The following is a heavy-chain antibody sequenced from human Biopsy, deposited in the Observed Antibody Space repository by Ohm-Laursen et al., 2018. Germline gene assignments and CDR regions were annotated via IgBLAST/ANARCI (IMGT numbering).Heavy chain of an antibody. CDR1: GGPISSDY. J-gene: IGHJ6*02. CDR3: ARATNSTGWPYYYFYGMDV. D-gene: IGHD2/OR15-2a*01. V-gene: IGHV4-59*01. CDR2: IYYSGSN. Sequence: TLSLTCTVSGGPISSDYWSWIRQTPGKGLEGIGYIYYSGSNNYNPSLKSRVTISVDTSKNQFSLRLNSVTAAETAVYYCARATNSTGWPYYYFYGMDVWGQGTTVTVSS.